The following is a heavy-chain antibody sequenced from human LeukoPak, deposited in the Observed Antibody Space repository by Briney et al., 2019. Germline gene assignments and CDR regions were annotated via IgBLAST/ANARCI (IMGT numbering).Heavy chain of an antibody. Sequence: PGGSLRLSCAASGFTFSSYAMHWVRQAPGKGLEWVAVISYDGSNKYYADSVKGRFTISRDNSKNTLYLQMNSLRAEDTAVYYCARDRAPGGSFYYYYGMDVWGQGTTVTVSS. V-gene: IGHV3-30*04. J-gene: IGHJ6*02. CDR3: ARDRAPGGSFYYYYGMDV. CDR2: ISYDGSNK. D-gene: IGHD1-26*01. CDR1: GFTFSSYA.